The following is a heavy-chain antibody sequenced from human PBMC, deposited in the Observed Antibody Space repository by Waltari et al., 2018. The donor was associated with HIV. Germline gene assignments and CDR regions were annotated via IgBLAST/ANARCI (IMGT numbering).Heavy chain of an antibody. D-gene: IGHD6-19*01. J-gene: IGHJ4*02. CDR3: AKAYSSAWYDTDY. CDR1: GFTFSHYG. CDR2: IRYDGNNK. Sequence: QVQLVESGGGVVQPGGSLSLSCAASGFTFSHYGWYWVRQAPGMGLEWVSFIRYDGNNKYYGDSVKGRFTVSRDNSKNTLYLQMNSLRVEDTAMYYCAKAYSSAWYDTDYWGQGTLVTVSS. V-gene: IGHV3-30*02.